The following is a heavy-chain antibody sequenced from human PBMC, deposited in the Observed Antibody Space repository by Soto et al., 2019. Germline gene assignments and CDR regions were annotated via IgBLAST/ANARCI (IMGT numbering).Heavy chain of an antibody. CDR3: ARESAGSWNYLVP. J-gene: IGHJ5*02. V-gene: IGHV3-33*01. Sequence: QVHLVESGGGVVQPGTSLRLSCAPSGFTFSSHAMHWVRQAPGKGQEWVAIIWYDGSQNYYADSVKGRFTISRDNCKSRLYMEMSSLRAEDTALDYCARESAGSWNYLVPWGQGTLVTVST. CDR2: IWYDGSQN. CDR1: GFTFSSHA. D-gene: IGHD1-7*01.